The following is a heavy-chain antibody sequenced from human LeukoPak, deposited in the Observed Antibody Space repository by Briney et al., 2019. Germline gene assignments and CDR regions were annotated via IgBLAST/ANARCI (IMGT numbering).Heavy chain of an antibody. Sequence: SQTLSLTCTVSGGSISSGNYYWSWIRKPAGKGLEWIGRIYTSGSTNYNPSLKSRVTISVDTSKNQFSLKLSSVTAADTAVYYCARGRGDYVWGSYRSSGAFDIWGQGTMVTVSS. V-gene: IGHV4-61*02. D-gene: IGHD3-16*02. CDR3: ARGRGDYVWGSYRSSGAFDI. J-gene: IGHJ3*02. CDR1: GGSISSGNYY. CDR2: IYTSGST.